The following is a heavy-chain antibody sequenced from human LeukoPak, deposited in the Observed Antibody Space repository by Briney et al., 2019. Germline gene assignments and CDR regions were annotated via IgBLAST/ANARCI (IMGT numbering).Heavy chain of an antibody. J-gene: IGHJ4*02. CDR3: ARGLVLGFLDY. CDR2: INSDESIT. D-gene: IGHD4-11*01. Sequence: GGSLRLSCAASGFTFSSSWMYWVRHAPGKGLVWVSRINSDESITTYADPVKGRFTISRDNAKNTPYLQMNSLRAEDTAVYYCARGLVLGFLDYWGQGAPVTVSS. CDR1: GFTFSSSW. V-gene: IGHV3-74*01.